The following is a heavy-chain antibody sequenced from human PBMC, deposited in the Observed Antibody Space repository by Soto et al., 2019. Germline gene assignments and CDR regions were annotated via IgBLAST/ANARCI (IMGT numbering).Heavy chain of an antibody. Sequence: GSLRLSCAATGFTFTRYSMNWVRQAPGKGLEWVSSISSTTNYIYYADSMKGRFTVSRDNAKNSVYLEMNSLSAEDTAVYYCARESEDLTSNFDYWGQGTLVTVSS. CDR1: GFTFTRYS. J-gene: IGHJ4*02. V-gene: IGHV3-21*01. CDR3: ARESEDLTSNFDY. CDR2: ISSTTNYI.